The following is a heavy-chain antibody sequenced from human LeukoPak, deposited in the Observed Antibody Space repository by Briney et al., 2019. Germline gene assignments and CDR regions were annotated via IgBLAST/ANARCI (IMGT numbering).Heavy chain of an antibody. CDR3: ARRWIQLWLVHDY. D-gene: IGHD5-18*01. V-gene: IGHV4-34*01. Sequence: SETLSLTGAVYGGSFSGYYWSWIRQPPGKGLEWIGEINHSGSTNYNPSLKSRVTISVDTSKNQFSLKLSSVTAADTAVYYCARRWIQLWLVHDYWGQGTLVTVSS. CDR2: INHSGST. J-gene: IGHJ4*02. CDR1: GGSFSGYY.